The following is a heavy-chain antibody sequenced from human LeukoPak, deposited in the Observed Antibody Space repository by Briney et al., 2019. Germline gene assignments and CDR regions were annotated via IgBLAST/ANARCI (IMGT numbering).Heavy chain of an antibody. J-gene: IGHJ4*02. Sequence: QAGGSLRLSCAASGFTVSSNYMSWVRQAPGKGLEWVSVIYSGGSTYYADSVEGRFTISRDNSKNTLYLQMNSLRAEDTAVYYCAKDRVRFLEWLFHYWGQGTLVTVSS. D-gene: IGHD3-3*01. CDR2: IYSGGST. CDR3: AKDRVRFLEWLFHY. V-gene: IGHV3-53*01. CDR1: GFTVSSNY.